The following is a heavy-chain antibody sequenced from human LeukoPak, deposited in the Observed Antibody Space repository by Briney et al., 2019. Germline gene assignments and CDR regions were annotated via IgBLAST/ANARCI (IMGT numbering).Heavy chain of an antibody. CDR1: GGSISSGGYY. J-gene: IGHJ5*02. CDR3: ARAYDGNLYWWFDP. D-gene: IGHD3-22*01. Sequence: NASQTLSLTCTVSGGSISSGGYYWSWIRQHPGKGLEWIGYIYYSGSTYYNPSLKSRVTISVDTSKNQFSLKLSSVTAADTAVYYCARAYDGNLYWWFDPWGQGTLVTVSS. V-gene: IGHV4-31*03. CDR2: IYYSGST.